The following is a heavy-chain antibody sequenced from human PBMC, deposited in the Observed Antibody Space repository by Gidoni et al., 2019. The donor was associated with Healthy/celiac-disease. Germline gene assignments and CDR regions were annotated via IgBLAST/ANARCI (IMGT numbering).Heavy chain of an antibody. CDR1: GFTFSSYG. CDR3: AKDASSYGGVDY. J-gene: IGHJ4*02. D-gene: IGHD3-16*01. CDR2: ISDDGSNK. V-gene: IGHV3-30*18. Sequence: HVQLVESGVCVVQPCRSLRLSCAASGFTFSSYGMHWVRQAPGKGLEWVAVISDDGSNKYYADSVKGRFTISRDNSKNTLYLQMNSLRAEDTAVYYCAKDASSYGGVDYWGQGTLVTVSS.